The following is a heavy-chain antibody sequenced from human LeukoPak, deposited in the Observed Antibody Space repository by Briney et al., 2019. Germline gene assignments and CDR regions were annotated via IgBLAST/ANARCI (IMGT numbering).Heavy chain of an antibody. D-gene: IGHD2-2*02. CDR2: LNGESTLT. V-gene: IGHV3-21*01. Sequence: GGSLRLSCAASGFTFSNYAMIWVRQAPGKGLECVSTLNGESTLTYYADSVKGRFTISRDNAKNSLYLQMNSLRAEDTAVYYCARAGYCSSTSCYTNYYYYMDVWGKGTTVTVSS. J-gene: IGHJ6*03. CDR3: ARAGYCSSTSCYTNYYYYMDV. CDR1: GFTFSNYA.